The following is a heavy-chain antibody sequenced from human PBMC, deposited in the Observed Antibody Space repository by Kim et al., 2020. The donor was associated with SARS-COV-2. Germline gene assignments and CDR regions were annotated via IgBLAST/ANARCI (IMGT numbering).Heavy chain of an antibody. J-gene: IGHJ6*02. CDR1: GFTFSSYV. CDR3: ARGDGSGSYAPDYYYYGMDV. V-gene: IGHV3-30*04. D-gene: IGHD3-10*01. Sequence: GGSLRLSCAASGFTFSSYVMHWVRQAPGKGLEWVAVISYDGSNKYYADSVKGRFTISRDNSKNTLYLQMNSLRAEDTAVYYCARGDGSGSYAPDYYYYGMDVWGQGTTVTVSS. CDR2: ISYDGSNK.